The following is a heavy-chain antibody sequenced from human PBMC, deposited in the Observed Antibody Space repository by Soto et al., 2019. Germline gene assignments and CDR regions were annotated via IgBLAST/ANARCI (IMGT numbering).Heavy chain of an antibody. CDR3: LVVVITN. D-gene: IGHD3-22*01. V-gene: IGHV3-30*03. Sequence: GGSLRLSCAASGFTFSSYGMHWVRQAPGKGLEWVAVISYDGSNKYYADSVKGRFTISRDNSKNTLYLQMNSLRAEDTAVYYCLVVVITNWGQGTLVTVSS. J-gene: IGHJ4*02. CDR1: GFTFSSYG. CDR2: ISYDGSNK.